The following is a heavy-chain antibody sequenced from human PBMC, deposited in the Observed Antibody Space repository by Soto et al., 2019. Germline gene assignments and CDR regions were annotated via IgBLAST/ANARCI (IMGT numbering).Heavy chain of an antibody. CDR1: GGTFSSYA. Sequence: VASVKVSCKASGGTFSSYAISWVRQAPGQGLEWMGGIIPIFGTANYAQKFQGRVTITADESTSTAYMELSSLRSEDTAVYYCARSPKVIVVVLRRTVWDYYGMDVWGQGTTVTVSS. CDR3: ARSPKVIVVVLRRTVWDYYGMDV. J-gene: IGHJ6*02. CDR2: IIPIFGTA. V-gene: IGHV1-69*13. D-gene: IGHD2-15*01.